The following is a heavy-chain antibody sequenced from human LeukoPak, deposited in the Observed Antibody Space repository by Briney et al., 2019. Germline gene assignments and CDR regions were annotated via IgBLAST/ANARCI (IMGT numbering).Heavy chain of an antibody. Sequence: GGSLRLSCAASGFTVSSNYMSWVRQAPGKGLEWVSVIYSGGNTYYADSVEGRFTISRDNSKNTLYLQMNSLRAEDTAVYHCARGIGSQLRSGWFDPWGQGTLVTVSS. D-gene: IGHD3-3*01. V-gene: IGHV3-66*01. J-gene: IGHJ5*02. CDR3: ARGIGSQLRSGWFDP. CDR1: GFTVSSNY. CDR2: IYSGGNT.